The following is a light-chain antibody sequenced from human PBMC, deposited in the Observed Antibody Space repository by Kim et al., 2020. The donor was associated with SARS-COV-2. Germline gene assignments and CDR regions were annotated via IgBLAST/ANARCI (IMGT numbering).Light chain of an antibody. CDR3: GSRDTSGNLVV. Sequence: ALGQTVRITCQGDSLRKYYATSYQQKSGQAPVLVIYDENERPAGIPDRFSGSTLGNTASLTITGAQAEDEADYYCGSRDTSGNLVVFGGGTQLTVL. CDR1: SLRKYY. CDR2: DEN. V-gene: IGLV3-19*01. J-gene: IGLJ2*01.